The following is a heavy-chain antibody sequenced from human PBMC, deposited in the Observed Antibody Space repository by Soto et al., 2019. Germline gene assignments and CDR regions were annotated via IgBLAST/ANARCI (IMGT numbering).Heavy chain of an antibody. CDR3: ARCTSGYGDYDY. V-gene: IGHV4-39*01. CDR2: IYYSGST. Sequence: PSETLSLTCTVSGVSISSSSYYWGWIRQPPGKGLEWIGNIYYSGSTYYTPSLKSRVTISVDTSKNQFSLKLSSVTAADTAVYYCARCTSGYGDYDYWGQGTLVTVSS. CDR1: GVSISSSSYY. J-gene: IGHJ4*02. D-gene: IGHD4-17*01.